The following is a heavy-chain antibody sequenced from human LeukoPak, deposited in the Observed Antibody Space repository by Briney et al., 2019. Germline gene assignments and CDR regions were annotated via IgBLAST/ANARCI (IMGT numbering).Heavy chain of an antibody. J-gene: IGHJ4*02. Sequence: GESLKISCKASGYSFTNYWIGWGRQMPGKGLEWMGTIYPGDSDTRYRPSFQGQVTISADKSISTAYLQWSSLKASDTAMYYCARLVVEAYDSSGYYYFDYWGQGALVTVSS. CDR1: GYSFTNYW. CDR3: ARLVVEAYDSSGYYYFDY. CDR2: IYPGDSDT. D-gene: IGHD3-22*01. V-gene: IGHV5-51*01.